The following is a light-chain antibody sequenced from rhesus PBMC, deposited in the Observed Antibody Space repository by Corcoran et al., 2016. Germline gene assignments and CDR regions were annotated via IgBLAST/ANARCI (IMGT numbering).Light chain of an antibody. CDR1: QTVGTY. CDR3: LQSSNWPRT. J-gene: IGKJ1*01. Sequence: QVILTQSPATLSLSPGERATLSGRASQTVGTYLTWYQQKPGQAPRPLIYVTSNRATGIPDRFRGSGSGTELNLTLSSLEPEDVGVYFCLQSSNWPRTFGQGTKVEIK. CDR2: VTS. V-gene: IGKV3S11*01.